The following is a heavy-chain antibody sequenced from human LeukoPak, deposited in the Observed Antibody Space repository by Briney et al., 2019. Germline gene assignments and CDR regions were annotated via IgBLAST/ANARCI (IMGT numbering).Heavy chain of an antibody. Sequence: GGSLRLSCAASGFTFSSYAMSWVRQAPGKGREWVSAISGSGGRTYYPDSVKGRFTISRDNSKNTLYLQMNSLRAEDTAVYYCAKVPRIVVVPAAPGWFDPWGQGTLVTVSS. CDR3: AKVPRIVVVPAAPGWFDP. D-gene: IGHD2-2*01. J-gene: IGHJ5*02. V-gene: IGHV3-23*01. CDR1: GFTFSSYA. CDR2: ISGSGGRT.